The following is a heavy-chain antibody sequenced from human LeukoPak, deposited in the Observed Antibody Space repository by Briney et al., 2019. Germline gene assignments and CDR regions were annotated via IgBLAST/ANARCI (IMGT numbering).Heavy chain of an antibody. V-gene: IGHV3-23*01. CDR1: GFTFSSYA. CDR3: AKDLKRWEQLPDAFDI. CDR2: ISGSGGST. Sequence: GGSLRLSCAASGFTFSSYAMSWVRQAPGKGLEWVSAISGSGGSTYYADSVKGRFTISRDNSKNTLYLQMNSLRAEDTAVYYCAKDLKRWEQLPDAFDIWGQGTMVTVSS. D-gene: IGHD1-26*01. J-gene: IGHJ3*02.